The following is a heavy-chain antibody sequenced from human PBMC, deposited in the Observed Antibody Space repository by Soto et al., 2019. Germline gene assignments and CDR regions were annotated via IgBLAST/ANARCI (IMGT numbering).Heavy chain of an antibody. Sequence: QVQLVQSGAEVKKPGASVKVSCKASGYTFTSYGISWVRQAPGQGLEWMGWISAYNGNTNYAQKLQGRVTMTTDTSTSTAYMELRSLRYDDTAVYYCARDVDIGVVPAVDYFDYWGQGTLVTVSS. V-gene: IGHV1-18*01. D-gene: IGHD2-2*03. CDR1: GYTFTSYG. CDR2: ISAYNGNT. CDR3: ARDVDIGVVPAVDYFDY. J-gene: IGHJ4*02.